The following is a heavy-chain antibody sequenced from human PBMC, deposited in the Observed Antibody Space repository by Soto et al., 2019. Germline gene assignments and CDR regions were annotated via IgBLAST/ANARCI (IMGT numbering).Heavy chain of an antibody. J-gene: IGHJ4*02. V-gene: IGHV4-39*01. CDR2: IYYSGST. CDR1: GGSISSSSYY. CDR3: ARHFGHYDILTGYYPRGPFDY. D-gene: IGHD3-9*01. Sequence: SVTLSLTCTVSGGSISSSSYYWGWIRHPPGKGLEWIGSIYYSGSTYYNPSLKSRVTISVDTSKNQFSLKLSSVTAADTAVYYCARHFGHYDILTGYYPRGPFDYWGQGTLVTVS.